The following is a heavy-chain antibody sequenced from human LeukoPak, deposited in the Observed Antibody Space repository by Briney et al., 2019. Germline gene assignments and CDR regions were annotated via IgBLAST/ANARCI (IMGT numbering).Heavy chain of an antibody. Sequence: GGSLRLSCAASGFTFSDYNMRWIRQAPGKGLEWVSSISRSGSTKYYADSVKGRFTISRDNAKNTLYLQMNSLRAEDTAVYYCAKDWSPASGRGGYFDYWGQGTLVTVSS. CDR1: GFTFSDYN. CDR2: ISRSGSTK. CDR3: AKDWSPASGRGGYFDY. D-gene: IGHD6-13*01. J-gene: IGHJ4*02. V-gene: IGHV3-11*04.